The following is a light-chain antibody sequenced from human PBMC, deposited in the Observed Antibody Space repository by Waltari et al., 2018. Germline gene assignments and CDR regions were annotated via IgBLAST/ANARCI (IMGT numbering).Light chain of an antibody. J-gene: IGLJ2*01. CDR1: ILGDKY. CDR3: QAWDSLTAI. CDR2: QNT. V-gene: IGLV3-1*01. Sequence: SYELTQPPSVSVSPGQTANITCSGDILGDKYASWYQQKPGQSPVLTIYQNTERPSGSPERCSVSNSANTATLTISGTQAMDGAEDYCQAWDSLTAIFGGGTKLTVL.